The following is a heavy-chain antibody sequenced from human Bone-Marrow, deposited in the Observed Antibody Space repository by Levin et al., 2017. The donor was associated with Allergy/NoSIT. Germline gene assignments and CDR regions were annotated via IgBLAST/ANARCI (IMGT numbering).Heavy chain of an antibody. D-gene: IGHD6-19*01. Sequence: ASVKVSCKAVGYSFTSFFLLWVRQAPGQGLEWVGRINPNSGDTKYAQKFQGRVTLTSDTSISTAYMELNSLRSDDTAVYFCAKGGRGSAWYFPTWGQGTMVTVSS. CDR2: INPNSGDT. CDR3: AKGGRGSAWYFPT. CDR1: GYSFTSFF. J-gene: IGHJ5*02. V-gene: IGHV1-2*06.